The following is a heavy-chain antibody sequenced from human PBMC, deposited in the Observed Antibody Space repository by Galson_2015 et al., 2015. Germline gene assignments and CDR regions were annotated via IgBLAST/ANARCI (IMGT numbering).Heavy chain of an antibody. CDR2: ISYDGSNK. J-gene: IGHJ4*02. V-gene: IGHV3-30*18. CDR3: AKDSSYGSGSYYNVDY. CDR1: GFSFSSSG. D-gene: IGHD3-10*01. Sequence: SLRLSCAASGFSFSSSGTHWVRQAPGKGLEWVAVISYDGSNKKYADSVKGRFTISRDNFKNTLYLQMNSLRAEDTAVYYCAKDSSYGSGSYYNVDYWGQGTLVTVSS.